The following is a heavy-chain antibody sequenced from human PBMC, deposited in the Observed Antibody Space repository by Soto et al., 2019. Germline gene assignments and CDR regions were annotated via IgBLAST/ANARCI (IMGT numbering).Heavy chain of an antibody. CDR3: ARAQKRTRSYYYYGMDV. CDR1: GFTFSSYA. J-gene: IGHJ6*02. V-gene: IGHV3-30-3*01. CDR2: ISYDGSNK. Sequence: GGSLRLSCAASGFTFSSYAMHWVRQAPGKGLEWVAVISYDGSNKYYADSVKGRFTISRDNSKNTLYLQMNSLRAEDTAVYYCARAQKRTRSYYYYGMDVWGQGTTVTVSS.